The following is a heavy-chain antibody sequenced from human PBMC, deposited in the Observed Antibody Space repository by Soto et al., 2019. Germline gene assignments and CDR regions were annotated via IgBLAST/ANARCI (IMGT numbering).Heavy chain of an antibody. CDR1: GFTFSTYW. J-gene: IGHJ4*02. D-gene: IGHD1-26*01. V-gene: IGHV3-74*01. CDR3: ARGLVGSSVIVY. CDR2: ISSDGSVT. Sequence: EVQLVESGGGLVQPGGSLRLSCAASGFTFSTYWMSWVRQVPGKGLVWVSRISSDGSVTNYADSVKGRFTISRDNAKNTLYIQMNSLRVEDTAVYYCARGLVGSSVIVYWGQGTLVTVSS.